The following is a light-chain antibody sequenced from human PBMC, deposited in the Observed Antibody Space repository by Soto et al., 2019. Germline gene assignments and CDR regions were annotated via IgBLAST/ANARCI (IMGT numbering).Light chain of an antibody. Sequence: PGEIATLSCRASQSFNTYLAWYQQKPGQAPRLLIHDASNRATGIPARFSGSGSGTDFTLTISSLEPEDFAVYFCQQRSIWPPITFGQGTRLEIK. CDR3: QQRSIWPPIT. V-gene: IGKV3-11*01. J-gene: IGKJ5*01. CDR1: QSFNTY. CDR2: DAS.